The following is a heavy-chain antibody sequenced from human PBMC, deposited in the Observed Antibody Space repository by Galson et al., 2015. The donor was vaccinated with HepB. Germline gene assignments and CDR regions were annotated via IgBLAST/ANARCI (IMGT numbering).Heavy chain of an antibody. CDR1: GFTFSSYS. Sequence: SLRLSCAASGFTFSSYSMNWVRQAPGKGLEWVSSISSSSSYIYYADSVKGRSTISRDNAKNSLYLQMNSLRAEDTAVYYCARVGRPSRRSRYCTNGVCEVTPGAYYFDYWGQGTLVTVSS. D-gene: IGHD2-8*01. V-gene: IGHV3-21*01. J-gene: IGHJ4*02. CDR2: ISSSSSYI. CDR3: ARVGRPSRRSRYCTNGVCEVTPGAYYFDY.